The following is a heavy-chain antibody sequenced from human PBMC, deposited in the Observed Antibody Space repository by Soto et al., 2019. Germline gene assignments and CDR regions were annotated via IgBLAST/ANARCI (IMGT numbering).Heavy chain of an antibody. D-gene: IGHD2-2*01. V-gene: IGHV4-31*03. Sequence: PSETLSLTCTVSGGSSSSGGYYWSWIRQHPGKGLEWIGYIYYSGSTYYNPSLKSRVTISVDTSKNQFSLKLSSVTAADTAVYYCARGCSSTSCYWGGWFDPWGQGTLVTVSS. J-gene: IGHJ5*02. CDR3: ARGCSSTSCYWGGWFDP. CDR2: IYYSGST. CDR1: GGSSSSGGYY.